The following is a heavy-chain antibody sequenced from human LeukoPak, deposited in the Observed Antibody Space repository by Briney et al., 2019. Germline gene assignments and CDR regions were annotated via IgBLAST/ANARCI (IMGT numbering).Heavy chain of an antibody. J-gene: IGHJ6*04. D-gene: IGHD2-15*01. Sequence: PSETLSLTCAVSGGSISSSNWWRWVRQPPGKGLEWIGEIYHSGSTTYNPSLKSRVTISVDKSKNQFSLKLSSVTAADTAVYYCARDPTRIGYCSGGSCYGMDVWGKGTTVTVSS. CDR1: GGSISSSNW. V-gene: IGHV4-4*02. CDR3: ARDPTRIGYCSGGSCYGMDV. CDR2: IYHSGST.